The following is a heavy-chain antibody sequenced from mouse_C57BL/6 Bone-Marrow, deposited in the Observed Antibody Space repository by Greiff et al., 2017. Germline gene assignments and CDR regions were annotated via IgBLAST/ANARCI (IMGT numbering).Heavy chain of an antibody. J-gene: IGHJ3*01. CDR1: GYTFTSYW. V-gene: IGHV1-7*01. CDR2: INPSSGYT. CDR3: ASEDYYGSSPKAWFAY. Sequence: QVQLQQSGAELAKPGASVKLSCKASGYTFTSYWMHWVKQRPGQGLEWIGYINPSSGYTKYNQKFKDKATLTADKSSSTAYMQLSSLTYEDSAVYYCASEDYYGSSPKAWFAYWGQGTLVTVSA. D-gene: IGHD1-1*01.